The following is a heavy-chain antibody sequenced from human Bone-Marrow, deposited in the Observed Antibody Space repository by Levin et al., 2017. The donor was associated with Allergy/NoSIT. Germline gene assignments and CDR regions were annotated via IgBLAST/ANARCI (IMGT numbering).Heavy chain of an antibody. CDR1: GGSISSYY. J-gene: IGHJ4*02. V-gene: IGHV4-59*01. D-gene: IGHD1-26*01. CDR2: IYYSGST. CDR3: AGGGARATSGSYFYY. Sequence: SETLSLTCTVSGGSISSYYWSWIRQPPGKGLEWIGYIYYSGSTNYNPSLKSRVTISVDTSKNQFSLKLSSVTAADTAVYYCAGGGARATSGSYFYYWGQGTLVTVSS.